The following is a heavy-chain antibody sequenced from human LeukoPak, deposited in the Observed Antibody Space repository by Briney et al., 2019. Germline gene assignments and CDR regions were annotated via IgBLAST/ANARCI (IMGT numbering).Heavy chain of an antibody. J-gene: IGHJ4*02. CDR3: ARGKAAAPLSPFDY. Sequence: AASVKVSCKASGYTFTSYGISWVRQAPGQGLEWMGWISAYNGNTNYAQELQGRVTMTTDTSTSTAYMELRSLRSDDTAVYYCARGKAAAPLSPFDYWGQGTLVTVSS. V-gene: IGHV1-18*04. D-gene: IGHD6-13*01. CDR1: GYTFTSYG. CDR2: ISAYNGNT.